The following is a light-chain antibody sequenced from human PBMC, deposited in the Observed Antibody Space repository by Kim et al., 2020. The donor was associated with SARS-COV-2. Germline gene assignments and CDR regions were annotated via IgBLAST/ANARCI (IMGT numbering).Light chain of an antibody. CDR2: REN. J-gene: IGLJ2*01. V-gene: IGLV3-9*02. Sequence: SYELTQPLSASVAPGQTARISCDGDIVDRSVHWYQQKPGQAPDLLIYRENNRPSLVPQRLSGSQPGNTVSLTISGVLAGDEAHYFCQVGDTNAVLFGGGT. CDR1: IVDRS. CDR3: QVGDTNAVL.